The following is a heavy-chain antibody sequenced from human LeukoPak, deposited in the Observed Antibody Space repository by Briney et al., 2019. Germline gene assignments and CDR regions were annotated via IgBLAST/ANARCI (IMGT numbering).Heavy chain of an antibody. CDR2: INPSGGST. D-gene: IGHD3-22*01. CDR1: GYTFTSYY. J-gene: IGHJ4*02. Sequence: ASVKVSCKASGYTFTSYYMHWVRQAPGQGLEWMGTINPSGGSTSYAQKFQGRVTMTRDMSTSTVYMELSSLRSEDTAVYYCARNKMTYYYDSSGYYPDYWGQGTLVTVSS. CDR3: ARNKMTYYYDSSGYYPDY. V-gene: IGHV1-46*01.